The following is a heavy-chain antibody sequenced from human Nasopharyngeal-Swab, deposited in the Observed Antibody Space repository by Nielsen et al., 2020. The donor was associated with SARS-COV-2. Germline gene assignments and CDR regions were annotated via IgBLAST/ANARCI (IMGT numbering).Heavy chain of an antibody. Sequence: SETLSLTCTVSGGSISSSSYYWGWIRQPPGKGLEWIGEIYHSGSTNYNPSLKSRVTISVDKSKNQFSLKLSSVTAADTAVYYCARDPVGIWSVAGMDAFDIWGQGTMVTVSS. CDR1: GGSISSSSYY. CDR3: ARDPVGIWSVAGMDAFDI. CDR2: IYHSGST. D-gene: IGHD6-19*01. V-gene: IGHV4-39*07. J-gene: IGHJ3*02.